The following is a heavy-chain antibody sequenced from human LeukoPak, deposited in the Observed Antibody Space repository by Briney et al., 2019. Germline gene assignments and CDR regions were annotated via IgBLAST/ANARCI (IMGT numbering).Heavy chain of an antibody. V-gene: IGHV4-59*01. J-gene: IGHJ4*02. CDR3: ARGIRGRVFYYFDY. CDR1: GGSISSYY. D-gene: IGHD3-9*01. CDR2: IYYSGST. Sequence: SETLSLTCTVSGGSISSYYWSWIRQPPGKGLEWIGYIYYSGSTNYNPSLKSRVTISVDTSKNQFSLKLSSVTAADTAVYYCARGIRGRVFYYFDYWGQGTLVTVSS.